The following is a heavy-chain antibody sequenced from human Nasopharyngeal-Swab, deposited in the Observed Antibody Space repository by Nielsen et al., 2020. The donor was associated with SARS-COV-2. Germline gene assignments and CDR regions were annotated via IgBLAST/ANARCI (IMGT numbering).Heavy chain of an antibody. J-gene: IGHJ6*03. D-gene: IGHD3-10*01. Sequence: ASVKVSCKASGYTFNSYDINWVRQATGQGLEWMGWMNPNSGNTGYAQKFQGRVTMTRNTSISTAYMELSSLRSEDTAVYYCARTTMVRGVIIPYYYYYYMDVWGKGTTVTVSS. CDR3: ARTTMVRGVIIPYYYYYYMDV. CDR1: GYTFNSYD. CDR2: MNPNSGNT. V-gene: IGHV1-8*01.